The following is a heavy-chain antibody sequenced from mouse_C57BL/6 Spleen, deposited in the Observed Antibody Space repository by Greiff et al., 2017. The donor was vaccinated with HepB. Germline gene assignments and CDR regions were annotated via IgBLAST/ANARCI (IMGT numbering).Heavy chain of an antibody. CDR3: TTGDYAWFAY. J-gene: IGHJ3*01. CDR2: IDPEDGDT. V-gene: IGHV14-1*01. D-gene: IGHD2-4*01. Sequence: EVQLQESGAELVRPGASVKLSCTASGFNIKDYYMHWVKQRPEQGLEWIGRIDPEDGDTEYAPKFQGKATMTADTSSHTAYLQLSSLTSEDTAVYYCTTGDYAWFAYWGQGTLVTVSA. CDR1: GFNIKDYY.